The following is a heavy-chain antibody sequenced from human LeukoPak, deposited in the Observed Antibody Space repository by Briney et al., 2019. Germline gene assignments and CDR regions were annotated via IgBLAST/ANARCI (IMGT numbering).Heavy chain of an antibody. Sequence: GESLKISCKGSGYSFTSYWIGWVRQMPGKGLEWMGIIYPGDSDTRYSPSFQGQVTISADKSINTAYLQWSSLKASDTAMYYCARQEYCSGGSCYTWFDPWGQGTLVTVSS. J-gene: IGHJ5*02. CDR1: GYSFTSYW. CDR2: IYPGDSDT. CDR3: ARQEYCSGGSCYTWFDP. D-gene: IGHD2-15*01. V-gene: IGHV5-51*01.